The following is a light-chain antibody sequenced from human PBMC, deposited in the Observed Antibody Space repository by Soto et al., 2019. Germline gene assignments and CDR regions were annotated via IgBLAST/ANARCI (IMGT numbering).Light chain of an antibody. Sequence: IQMTQSPSTLSGSVGDRVTITCRASQTISSWLAWYQQKPGKAPKLLIYKASTLEGEVPSRFSGSGSETEFTLTINSLQPDDSATYYCQQYHTYWWTFGQGTKVDIK. CDR3: QQYHTYWWT. V-gene: IGKV1-5*03. CDR2: KAS. CDR1: QTISSW. J-gene: IGKJ1*01.